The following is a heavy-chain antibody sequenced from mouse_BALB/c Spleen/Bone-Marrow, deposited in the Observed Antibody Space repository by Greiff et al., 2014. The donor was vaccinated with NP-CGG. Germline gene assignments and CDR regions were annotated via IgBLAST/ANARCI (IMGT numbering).Heavy chain of an antibody. CDR1: GFSLTTYG. CDR2: IWAGGST. V-gene: IGHV2-9*02. CDR3: ARNLLPPYWYFDV. J-gene: IGHJ1*01. Sequence: QVQLQQSGPGLVAPSQSLSITCTVSGFSLTTYGVHWVRRSPGKGLEWLGVIWAGGSTNYNSTLMSRLSISKDNSKNQVFLKMNSLQTDDAAIYYCARNLLPPYWYFDVWGAGTTVTVSS. D-gene: IGHD1-1*01.